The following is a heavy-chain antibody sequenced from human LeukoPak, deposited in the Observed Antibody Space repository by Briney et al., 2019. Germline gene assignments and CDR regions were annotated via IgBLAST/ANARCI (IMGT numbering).Heavy chain of an antibody. V-gene: IGHV4-59*08. CDR1: GGSISSYY. J-gene: IGHJ3*02. Sequence: KASETLSLACTVSGGSISSYYWSWIRQPPGKGLEWIGYIYYSGSTNYNPSLKSRVTISVDTSKNQFSLKLSSVTAADTAVYYCARLGTIRHYYDSSGPVAFDIWGQGTMVTVSS. CDR3: ARLGTIRHYYDSSGPVAFDI. D-gene: IGHD3-22*01. CDR2: IYYSGST.